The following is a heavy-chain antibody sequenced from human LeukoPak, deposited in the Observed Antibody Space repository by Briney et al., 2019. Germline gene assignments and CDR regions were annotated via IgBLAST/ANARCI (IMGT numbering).Heavy chain of an antibody. CDR1: GFTFGDYA. J-gene: IGHJ6*03. V-gene: IGHV3-49*03. D-gene: IGHD3-10*01. Sequence: GGSLRLSCTASGFTFGDYAMSWFRQAPGKGLEWVGFIRSKAYGGTTEYAASVKGRFTISRDDSKSIAYLQMNSLKTEDTAVYYCTRAGEDYYGSGSYGNYYYYMDVWGKATTVTVSS. CDR2: IRSKAYGGTT. CDR3: TRAGEDYYGSGSYGNYYYYMDV.